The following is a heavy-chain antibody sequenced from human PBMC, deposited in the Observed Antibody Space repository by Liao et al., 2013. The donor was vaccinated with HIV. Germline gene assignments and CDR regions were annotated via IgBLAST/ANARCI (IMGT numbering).Heavy chain of an antibody. D-gene: IGHD6-19*01. CDR2: IYSSGNT. V-gene: IGHV4-61*02. CDR3: ARDPSDSSGLYFDY. CDR1: GDSIGTGNYY. J-gene: IGHJ4*02. Sequence: QVQLQESGPGLVKPSQTLSLTCTVSGDSIGTGNYYWSWLRQPAGKGLEWIGRIYSSGNTDYNPSLKSRIAMSVDTSRNQFSLNVNSVTAADTAVYYCARDPSDSSGLYFDYWGQGTRVTVSS.